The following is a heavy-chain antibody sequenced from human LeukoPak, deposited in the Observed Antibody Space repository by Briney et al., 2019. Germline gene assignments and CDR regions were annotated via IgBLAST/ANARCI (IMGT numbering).Heavy chain of an antibody. V-gene: IGHV4-39*07. CDR2: IFYSGNT. CDR1: GGSISSSTYY. J-gene: IGHJ4*02. CDR3: ARGRGKADIVVVPAAVYFDY. D-gene: IGHD2-2*01. Sequence: SETLSLTCTVSGGSISSSTYYWGWIRQPPGKGLEWIGVIFYSGNTFYNPSLRSRVTISVDTSKNQFSLNLRSVTAADTAVYYCARGRGKADIVVVPAAVYFDYWGQGTLVTVSS.